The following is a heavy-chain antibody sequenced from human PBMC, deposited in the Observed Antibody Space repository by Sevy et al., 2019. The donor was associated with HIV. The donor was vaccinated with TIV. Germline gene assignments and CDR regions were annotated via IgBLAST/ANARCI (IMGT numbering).Heavy chain of an antibody. V-gene: IGHV7-4-1*02. CDR3: ARENASSGWPFDY. Sequence: ASVKVSCKASGYTFTSYAMNWVRQAPGQGLEWMGWINTNTGDPTYAQGFTGRFVFSLVTSVSTAYLQISSLKAEDTAVYYCARENASSGWPFDYWGQGTLVTVSS. CDR2: INTNTGDP. CDR1: GYTFTSYA. J-gene: IGHJ4*02. D-gene: IGHD6-19*01.